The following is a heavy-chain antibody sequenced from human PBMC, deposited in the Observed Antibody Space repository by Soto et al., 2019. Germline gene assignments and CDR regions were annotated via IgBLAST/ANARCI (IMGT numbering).Heavy chain of an antibody. D-gene: IGHD2-2*01. V-gene: IGHV5-51*01. CDR2: IYPGYSDT. J-gene: IGHJ5*02. Sequence: ESLKISCKGSGYSFTSYWIGWVRQMPGKGLEWMGIIYPGYSDTRYSPSFQGQVTISADKSISTAYLQWSSLKASDTAMYYCARLLGYCSSTSCYQNWFDPWGQGTLVTVSS. CDR1: GYSFTSYW. CDR3: ARLLGYCSSTSCYQNWFDP.